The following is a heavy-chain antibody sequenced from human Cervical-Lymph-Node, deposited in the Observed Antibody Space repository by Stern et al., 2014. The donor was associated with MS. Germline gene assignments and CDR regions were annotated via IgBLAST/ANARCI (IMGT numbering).Heavy chain of an antibody. D-gene: IGHD6-6*01. CDR1: GGSISGYY. CDR2: IYYSGST. J-gene: IGHJ4*02. V-gene: IGHV4-59*01. CDR3: ARHIAARLGVDY. Sequence: QLQLQESGPGLVKPSETLSLTCTVSGGSISGYYWSWIRQPPGKGLEWIGNIYYSGSTNYNPSLKSRVTISVDTSKNQFSLKVNSVTAADTAVYYCARHIAARLGVDYWGQGTLVTVSS.